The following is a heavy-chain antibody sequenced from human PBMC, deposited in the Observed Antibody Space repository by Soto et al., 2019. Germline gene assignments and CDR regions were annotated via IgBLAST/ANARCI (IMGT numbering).Heavy chain of an antibody. CDR1: GGSISSYY. J-gene: IGHJ6*02. CDR3: ARLHNYHYALDV. D-gene: IGHD4-4*01. V-gene: IGHV4-59*01. Sequence: SETLSLTCTVSGGSISSYYWSWIRQPPGKGLEWIGYIYYSGITNYNPSLKSRVTISVDTSKNQFSLKLSSVTAEDMAVYYCARLHNYHYALDVWGQGTTVTVSS. CDR2: IYYSGIT.